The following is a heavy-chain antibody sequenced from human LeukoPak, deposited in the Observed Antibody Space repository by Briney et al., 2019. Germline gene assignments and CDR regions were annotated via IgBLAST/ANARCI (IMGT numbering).Heavy chain of an antibody. J-gene: IGHJ4*02. CDR3: PRDLASPADY. V-gene: IGHV3-30-3*01. CDR2: ISYDGSNK. Sequence: GRSLRLSCAASGFTFSSYAMHWVRQAPGKGLEWVAVISYDGSNKYCADSVKGRFTISRDNSKNTLYLQMNSLRAEDTAVYYCPRDLASPADYWGQGTLVTVSS. CDR1: GFTFSSYA.